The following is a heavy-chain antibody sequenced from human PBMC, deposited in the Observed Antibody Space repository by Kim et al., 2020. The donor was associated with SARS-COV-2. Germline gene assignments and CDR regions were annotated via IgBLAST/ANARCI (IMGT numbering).Heavy chain of an antibody. Sequence: GGSLRLSCAASGFIFSNYEMNWVRQAPGKGLEWVSYISSSGSTTKYADSVKGRFTISRDNAEKSLFLQMNSLRAEDTALYFCARNGVWGKPDWGQGILVTVSS. D-gene: IGHD3-16*01. J-gene: IGHJ4*02. V-gene: IGHV3-48*03. CDR2: ISSSGSTT. CDR1: GFIFSNYE. CDR3: ARNGVWGKPD.